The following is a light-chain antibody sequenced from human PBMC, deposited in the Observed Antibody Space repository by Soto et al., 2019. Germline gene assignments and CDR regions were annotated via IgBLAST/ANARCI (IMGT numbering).Light chain of an antibody. V-gene: IGLV2-23*01. J-gene: IGLJ1*01. Sequence: QSVLTQPASVSGSPGQSITISCTGTSGDVGSYDLVSWYQHHPGKAPKLIIYEGSERPSGVSNRFSGSKSGNTASLRISGLQAEDEADYYCCSYAGSTTYVFXAGTKVTVL. CDR1: SGDVGSYDL. CDR2: EGS. CDR3: CSYAGSTTYV.